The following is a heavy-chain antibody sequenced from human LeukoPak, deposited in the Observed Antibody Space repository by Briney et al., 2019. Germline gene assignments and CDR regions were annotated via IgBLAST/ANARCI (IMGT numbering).Heavy chain of an antibody. CDR2: IIPIFGTA. Sequence: IIPIFGTANYAQKFQGRVTITTDESTSTAYMELSSLRSEDTAVYYCAREALYGGNPEYFQHWGQGTLVTVSS. D-gene: IGHD4-23*01. CDR3: AREALYGGNPEYFQH. V-gene: IGHV1-69*05. J-gene: IGHJ1*01.